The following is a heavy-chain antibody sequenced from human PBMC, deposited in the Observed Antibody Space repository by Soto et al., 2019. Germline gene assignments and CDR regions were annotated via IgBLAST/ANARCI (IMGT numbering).Heavy chain of an antibody. D-gene: IGHD3-3*01. J-gene: IGHJ6*02. V-gene: IGHV3-30-3*01. CDR3: AILDRADACAFYGMEL. CDR2: ISYDGSNK. Sequence: SLRISCAASGFTFSSYAMHWVRQAPGKGLEWVAVISYDGSNKYYADSVKGRFTISRDNAKYSLYLQMNSLRPEDTAVYYCAILDRADACAFYGMELWGQGTTVTVSS. CDR1: GFTFSSYA.